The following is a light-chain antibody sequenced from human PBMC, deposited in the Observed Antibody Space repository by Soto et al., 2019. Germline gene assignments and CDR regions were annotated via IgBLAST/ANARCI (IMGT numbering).Light chain of an antibody. CDR1: QSVLYSSNNKNY. CDR3: QQYYTART. J-gene: IGKJ1*01. V-gene: IGKV4-1*01. CDR2: WAS. Sequence: DIVMTQSPDSLAVSLGERATINCKSSQSVLYSSNNKNYLAGYQQKPGQPPKLLIYWASTRESGVPDRFSGSGSGTDFTLTISSLQAEDVAVYYCQQYYTARTFGKGTKVEIK.